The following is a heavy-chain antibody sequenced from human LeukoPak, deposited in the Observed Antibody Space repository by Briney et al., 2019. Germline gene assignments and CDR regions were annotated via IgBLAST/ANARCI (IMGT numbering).Heavy chain of an antibody. CDR2: ISGSGGST. CDR1: GFTFSSYA. Sequence: GGSLRLSCAASGFTFSSYAMSWVRQAPGKGLEWVSAISGSGGSTYYADSAKGRFTISRDNSKNTLYLQMHSLRAEDTAVYYCAKDFGPHGYSYGYFDYWGQGTLVTVSS. CDR3: AKDFGPHGYSYGYFDY. D-gene: IGHD5-18*01. J-gene: IGHJ4*02. V-gene: IGHV3-23*01.